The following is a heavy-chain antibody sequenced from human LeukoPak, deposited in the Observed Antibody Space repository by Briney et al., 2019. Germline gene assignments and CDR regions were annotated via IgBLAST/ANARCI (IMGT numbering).Heavy chain of an antibody. CDR3: ARDPPTSYPYYYYYMDV. CDR1: GFTFSSYW. V-gene: IGHV3-74*01. J-gene: IGHJ6*03. Sequence: GGSLRLSCAASGFTFSSYWMHWVRHAPGKGLVWVSRINSDGSSTSYADSVKGRFTISRDNAKNTLYLQMNSLGAEDTAVYYCARDPPTSYPYYYYYMDVWGKGTTVTVSS. D-gene: IGHD2-2*01. CDR2: INSDGSST.